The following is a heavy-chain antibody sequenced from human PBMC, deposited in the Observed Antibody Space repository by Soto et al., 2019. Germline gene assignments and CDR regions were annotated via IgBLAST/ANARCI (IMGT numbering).Heavy chain of an antibody. Sequence: SETLSLTCSVSGGSISSGDYYWSWIRQPPGKGLEWIGYIYYSGSTYYNPSLKSRVTISLDTSKNQFSLKLSSVTAADTAVYYCARFKYSSSSSWFDPWGQGTLVTVSS. CDR3: ARFKYSSSSSWFDP. V-gene: IGHV4-30-4*01. D-gene: IGHD6-6*01. CDR2: IYYSGST. CDR1: GGSISSGDYY. J-gene: IGHJ5*02.